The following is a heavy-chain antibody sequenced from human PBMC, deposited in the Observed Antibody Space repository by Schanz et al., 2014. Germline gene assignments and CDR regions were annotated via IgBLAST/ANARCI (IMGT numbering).Heavy chain of an antibody. V-gene: IGHV3-11*01. Sequence: QVQLLESGGGLFKPGGSLRLSCAGSGFTFADYYMTWIRQAPGKGLEWISYVSSYDTTVSYADSVKGRFTISRDNAKNSVYLQMNSLRVEDTAVYYCARYGFRKFGVVYGLAVWSQGTTVTVS. CDR2: VSSYDTTV. CDR3: ARYGFRKFGVVYGLAV. CDR1: GFTFADYY. D-gene: IGHD3-3*01. J-gene: IGHJ6*02.